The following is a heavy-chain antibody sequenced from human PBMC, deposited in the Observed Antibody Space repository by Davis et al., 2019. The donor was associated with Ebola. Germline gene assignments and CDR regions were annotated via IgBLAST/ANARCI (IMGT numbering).Heavy chain of an antibody. CDR3: ARVKAYTLFDEKGDPYYFDS. Sequence: MPSETLSLTCTVSGASIRMSGFFWGWFRQSPGKGLEYIGIFYHSGSTYYNPSLRSRITISVDTSNNQFSLRLNSVTAADTAVYYCARVKAYTLFDEKGDPYYFDSWGQGTLVTVSS. J-gene: IGHJ4*02. CDR2: FYHSGST. CDR1: GASIRMSGFF. D-gene: IGHD3-16*01. V-gene: IGHV4-39*01.